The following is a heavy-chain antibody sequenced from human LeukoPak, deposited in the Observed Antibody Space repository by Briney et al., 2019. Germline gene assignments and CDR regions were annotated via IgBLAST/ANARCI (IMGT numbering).Heavy chain of an antibody. Sequence: SETLSLTCSVSGGSISSYYWSWIRQPPGKGPEWIGYVHYSGSTYYNPSLKSRVTISVDTSKNQFSLKLSSVTAADTAVYYCARTYGSYLDYFDYWGQGTLVTVSS. CDR3: ARTYGSYLDYFDY. J-gene: IGHJ4*02. CDR2: VHYSGST. V-gene: IGHV4-59*12. D-gene: IGHD1-26*01. CDR1: GGSISSYY.